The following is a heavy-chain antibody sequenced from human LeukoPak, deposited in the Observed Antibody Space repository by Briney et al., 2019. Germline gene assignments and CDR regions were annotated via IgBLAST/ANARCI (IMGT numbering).Heavy chain of an antibody. Sequence: GASVKVSCKASGYTFTSYGISWVRQAPGQGLEWMGGIIPIFGTANYAQKLQGRVTITADESTSTAYMELSSLRSEDTAVYYCARDPGRIAAAGTFSDIWGQGTMVTVSS. J-gene: IGHJ3*02. V-gene: IGHV1-69*13. CDR3: ARDPGRIAAAGTFSDI. CDR1: GYTFTSYG. D-gene: IGHD6-13*01. CDR2: IIPIFGTA.